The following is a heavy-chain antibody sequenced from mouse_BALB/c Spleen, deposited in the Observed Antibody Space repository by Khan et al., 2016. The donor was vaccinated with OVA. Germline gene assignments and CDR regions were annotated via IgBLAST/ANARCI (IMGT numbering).Heavy chain of an antibody. D-gene: IGHD4-1*01. CDR1: GYTFTNYV. CDR2: INPDNAGT. CDR3: AREASSWDFSFPY. V-gene: IGHV1S136*01. Sequence: VQLQQSGPELVEPGASVKMSCKASGYTFTNYVIHWVKQKPGQGLEWIGYINPDNAGTRYNEKFKGKATLTSDISSTSANMEHLRLTPEASAVYYCAREASSWDFSFPYWGQGTLVTVSA. J-gene: IGHJ3*01.